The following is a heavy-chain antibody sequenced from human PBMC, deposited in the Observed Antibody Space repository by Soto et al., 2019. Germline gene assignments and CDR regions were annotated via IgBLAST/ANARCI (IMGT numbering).Heavy chain of an antibody. CDR3: AREGGYGMDV. Sequence: QVQLQESGPGLVKPSETLSLTCNVSGGSISSYYWSWIRQPPGKGLEWIGYIYYSGSTNYNPSLKSRVTISVDTSKNQSSLKLSSVTAADTAVYYCAREGGYGMDVWGQGTTVTVSS. J-gene: IGHJ6*02. CDR1: GGSISSYY. CDR2: IYYSGST. V-gene: IGHV4-59*01.